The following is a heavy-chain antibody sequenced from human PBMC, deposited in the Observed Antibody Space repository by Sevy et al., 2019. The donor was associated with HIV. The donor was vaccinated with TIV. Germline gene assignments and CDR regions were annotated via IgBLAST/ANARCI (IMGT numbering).Heavy chain of an antibody. CDR1: GGSFSGYY. V-gene: IGHV4-34*01. J-gene: IGHJ4*02. D-gene: IGHD3-22*01. CDR2: INQSGST. Sequence: SETLSLTCAVYGGSFSGYYWSWIRQPPGKGLEWMGEINQSGSTNYNPSLKSRVTISVDTSKNQFSRKLSSVTAADTAVYYCARAGQTMIRPYYFDYWGQGTLITVSS. CDR3: ARAGQTMIRPYYFDY.